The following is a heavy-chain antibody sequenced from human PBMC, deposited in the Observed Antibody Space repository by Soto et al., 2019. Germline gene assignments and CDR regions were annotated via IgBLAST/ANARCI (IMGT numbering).Heavy chain of an antibody. CDR3: ARVQGSYYPFYYYYYGMDV. CDR2: IWYDGSNK. D-gene: IGHD3-10*01. J-gene: IGHJ6*02. V-gene: IGHV3-33*01. CDR1: GFTFSSYG. Sequence: PGGSLRLSWAASGFTFSSYGMHWVRQAPGKGLEWVAVIWYDGSNKYYADSVKGRFTISRDNSKNTLYLQMNSLRAEDTAVYYCARVQGSYYPFYYYYYGMDVSGQGTKLTVS.